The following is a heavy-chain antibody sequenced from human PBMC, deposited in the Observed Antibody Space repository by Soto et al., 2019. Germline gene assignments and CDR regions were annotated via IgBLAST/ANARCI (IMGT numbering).Heavy chain of an antibody. CDR1: GYTFTNYD. CDR3: GVPIWGSYRLRNHGMDV. V-gene: IGHV1-8*01. CDR2: MNPNSGNT. D-gene: IGHD3-16*02. J-gene: IGHJ6*02. Sequence: ASVKVSCKASGYTFTNYDINWVRQATGQGLEWMGWMNPNSGNTGYAQKLQGRVTMTRNTSMSTASMELSSLRSEDTAVYYCGVPIWGSYRLRNHGMDVWGQGTAVTVSS.